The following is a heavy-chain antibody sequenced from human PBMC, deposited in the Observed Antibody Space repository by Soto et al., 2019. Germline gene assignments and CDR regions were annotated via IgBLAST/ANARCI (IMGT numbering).Heavy chain of an antibody. V-gene: IGHV1-69*04. Sequence: GASVKVSCKASGYTFTSYDINWVRQATGQGLEWMGRIIPISGNTNYAQKFQGRVTITADTSTSTAYMELSSLRSEDTAVYYCARAKSSTSPHMDVWGKGTTVTVSS. J-gene: IGHJ6*03. CDR2: IIPISGNT. D-gene: IGHD2-2*01. CDR3: ARAKSSTSPHMDV. CDR1: GYTFTSYD.